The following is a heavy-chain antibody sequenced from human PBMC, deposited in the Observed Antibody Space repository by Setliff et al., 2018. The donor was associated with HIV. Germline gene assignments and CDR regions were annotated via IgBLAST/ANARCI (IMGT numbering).Heavy chain of an antibody. V-gene: IGHV3-21*06. CDR3: ARDDGGYMPGVYFDC. CDR1: GFTFSIYT. J-gene: IGHJ4*02. CDR2: LSGDSNHI. D-gene: IGHD2-8*01. Sequence: GSLRLSCAASGFTFSIYTMNWVRQAPGKGLEWVSSLSGDSNHIHYADSVKGRFTISRDNSKNSVYLQMDNLGAEDTAVYFCARDDGGYMPGVYFDCWGQGTRVTVSS.